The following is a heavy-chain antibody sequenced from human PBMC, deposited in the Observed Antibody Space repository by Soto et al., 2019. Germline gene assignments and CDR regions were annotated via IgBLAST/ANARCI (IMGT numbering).Heavy chain of an antibody. D-gene: IGHD3-16*01. CDR1: GFTFSSYG. Sequence: QVQLVESGGGVVQPGRSLRLSCAASGFTFSSYGMHWVRQAPGKGLEWVAVISYDGSNKYYADSVKGRFTISRDNSKNALYLQMNSLRAEDTAVYYCARVGARGRGGVSWGQGTLVTVSS. V-gene: IGHV3-30*03. J-gene: IGHJ5*02. CDR2: ISYDGSNK. CDR3: ARVGARGRGGVS.